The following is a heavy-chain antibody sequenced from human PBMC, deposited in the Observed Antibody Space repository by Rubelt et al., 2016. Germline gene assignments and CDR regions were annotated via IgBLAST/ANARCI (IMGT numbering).Heavy chain of an antibody. CDR3: ASGDFWSGYYLSRD. V-gene: IGHV4-34*01. CDR2: INHSGST. CDR1: GGSFSGYY. J-gene: IGHJ4*02. Sequence: QVQLQQWGAGLLKPSETLSLTCAVYGGSFSGYYWSWIRQPPGKGLEWIGEINHSGSTNYNPSLKSRVTISVDTSKNQFSRKRSSVTAADTAVYYCASGDFWSGYYLSRDWGQGTLVTVSS. D-gene: IGHD3-3*01.